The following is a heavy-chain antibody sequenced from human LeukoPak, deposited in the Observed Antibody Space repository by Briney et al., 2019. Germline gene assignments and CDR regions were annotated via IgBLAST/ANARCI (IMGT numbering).Heavy chain of an antibody. V-gene: IGHV3-23*01. CDR2: ISGSGGST. J-gene: IGHJ4*02. CDR1: GFNFGTHA. Sequence: PGGSLRLSCSASGFNFGTHAMHWVRQAPGKGLEWVSAISGSGGSTYYADSVKGRFTISRDNSKNTLYLQMNSLRAEDTAVYYCAKDPIYLSRIVGATHLDYWGQGTLVTVSS. D-gene: IGHD1-26*01. CDR3: AKDPIYLSRIVGATHLDY.